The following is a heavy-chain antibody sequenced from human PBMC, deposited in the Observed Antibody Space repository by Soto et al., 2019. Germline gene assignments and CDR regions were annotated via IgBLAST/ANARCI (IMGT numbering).Heavy chain of an antibody. CDR3: ARCSGGSCYSSGYGMDV. Sequence: SSVKVSCKASGGTFSSYAISWVRQAPGQGLEWMGGIIPIFGTANYAQKFQGRVTITADESTSTAYMELSSLRSEDTAVYYCARCSGGSCYSSGYGMDVWGQGTTVTVSS. J-gene: IGHJ6*02. CDR1: GGTFSSYA. CDR2: IIPIFGTA. V-gene: IGHV1-69*13. D-gene: IGHD2-15*01.